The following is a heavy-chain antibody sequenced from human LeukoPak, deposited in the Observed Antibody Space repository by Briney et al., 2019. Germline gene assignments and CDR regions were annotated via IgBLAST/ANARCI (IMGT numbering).Heavy chain of an antibody. J-gene: IGHJ4*02. CDR2: IYYSGST. CDR1: GGSISSYY. CDR3: AREQDHIDY. V-gene: IGHV4-59*01. D-gene: IGHD1-14*01. Sequence: SETLSLACTVSGGSISSYYWSWIRQPPGKGLEWIGYIYYSGSTNYNPSLKSRVTISVDTSKNQFSLKLSSVTAADTAVYYCAREQDHIDYWGQGTLVTVSS.